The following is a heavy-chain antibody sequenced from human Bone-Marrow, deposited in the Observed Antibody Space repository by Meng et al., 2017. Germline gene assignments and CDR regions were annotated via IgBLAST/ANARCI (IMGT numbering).Heavy chain of an antibody. CDR1: RYPVTTYN. D-gene: IGHD3-22*01. Sequence: HLVQSAARVEQPGPSVKFSSKAFRYPVTTYNIHWVRQAPGQGLEWMGIINPSGGSTSYAQKFQGRDTMTTDTSTSTAYMELRSLRSDDTAVYYCARTYYYDSSGYYSSRYWGQGTLVTVSS. J-gene: IGHJ4*02. CDR2: INPSGGST. CDR3: ARTYYYDSSGYYSSRY. V-gene: IGHV1-46*01.